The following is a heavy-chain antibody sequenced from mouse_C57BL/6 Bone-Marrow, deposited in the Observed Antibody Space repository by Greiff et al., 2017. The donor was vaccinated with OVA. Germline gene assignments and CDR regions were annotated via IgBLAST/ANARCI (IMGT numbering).Heavy chain of an antibody. V-gene: IGHV7-3*01. D-gene: IGHD1-1*02. Sequence: EVQLVESGGGLVQPGGSLSLSCAASGFTFTDYYMSWVRQPPGKALEWLGFIRNKANGYTTEYSASVKGRVTISKDNSQSILYLQMNALRAEDSATYYCASLSYYGGDYWGQGTSVTVSS. J-gene: IGHJ4*01. CDR3: ASLSYYGGDY. CDR2: IRNKANGYTT. CDR1: GFTFTDYY.